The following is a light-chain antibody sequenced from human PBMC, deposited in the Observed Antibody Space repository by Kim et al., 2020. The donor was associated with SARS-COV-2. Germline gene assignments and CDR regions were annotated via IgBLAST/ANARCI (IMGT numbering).Light chain of an antibody. Sequence: SYELTQPPSVSVSPGQTASITCSGDKLGDKYACWYPQKPGQSPVLVIYQDSKRPSGIPERFSGSNSGNTATLTISGTQAMDEADYYCQAWDSSTGVFGGGTQLTVL. CDR3: QAWDSSTGV. CDR1: KLGDKY. J-gene: IGLJ3*02. CDR2: QDS. V-gene: IGLV3-1*01.